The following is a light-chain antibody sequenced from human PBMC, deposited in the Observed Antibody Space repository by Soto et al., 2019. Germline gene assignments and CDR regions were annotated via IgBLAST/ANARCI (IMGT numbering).Light chain of an antibody. V-gene: IGLV2-23*01. CDR2: EAS. CDR3: CSYAGSSTFVV. CDR1: SSDVGSYNL. Sequence: QSVLTQPASVSGSPGQSITISCTGTSSDVGSYNLVSWYQLHPGKAPKLMIYEASKRPSGVSNRFSGSKSGNTASLTISGLQAEDEADYYCCSYAGSSTFVVFGGGTKLTVL. J-gene: IGLJ2*01.